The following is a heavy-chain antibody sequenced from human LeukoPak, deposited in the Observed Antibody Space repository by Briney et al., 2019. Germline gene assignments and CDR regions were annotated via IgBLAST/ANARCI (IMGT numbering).Heavy chain of an antibody. V-gene: IGHV3-74*01. J-gene: IGHJ6*04. D-gene: IGHD5-12*01. Sequence: GGSLRLSCAASGFTFSSSWMNCVRQGPGKGLLWLSRISNDGTATNYADSVKGRFTISRDNAKNTVYLQMNSLRDDDTAVYYCARSGDSGYDKGDVWGKGTTVTVSS. CDR1: GFTFSSSW. CDR3: ARSGDSGYDKGDV. CDR2: ISNDGTAT.